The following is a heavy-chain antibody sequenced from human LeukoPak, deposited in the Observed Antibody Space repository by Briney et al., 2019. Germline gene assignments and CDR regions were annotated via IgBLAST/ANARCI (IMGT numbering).Heavy chain of an antibody. CDR3: ARGRFDLRFWSGYHTPWFDP. J-gene: IGHJ5*02. Sequence: SETLSLTCTVSGGSISSYYWSWIRQPPGKGLEWIGYIYYSGSTNYNPSLKSRVTISVDTSKNQFSLKLSSVTAADTAVYYCARGRFDLRFWSGYHTPWFDPWGQGTLVTVSS. CDR2: IYYSGST. V-gene: IGHV4-59*12. CDR1: GGSISSYY. D-gene: IGHD3-3*02.